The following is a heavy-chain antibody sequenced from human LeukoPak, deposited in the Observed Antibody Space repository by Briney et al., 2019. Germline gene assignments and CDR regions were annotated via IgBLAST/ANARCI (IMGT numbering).Heavy chain of an antibody. V-gene: IGHV3-23*01. Sequence: GGSLRLSCAASGFTFSSDAMSWVRQAPGKGLEWVSSISASGGSTYYADSVKGRFTISRDNSKNTLFLQVNSLRAEDTAIYFCAKDQYLDSAYWGQGALVTVSS. CDR3: AKDQYLDSAY. CDR1: GFTFSSDA. CDR2: ISASGGST. J-gene: IGHJ4*02. D-gene: IGHD2-2*02.